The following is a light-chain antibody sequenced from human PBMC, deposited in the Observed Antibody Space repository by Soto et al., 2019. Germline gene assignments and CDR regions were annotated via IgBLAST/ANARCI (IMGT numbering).Light chain of an antibody. J-gene: IGKJ4*01. CDR3: QNYFSVPHT. CDR2: AAS. Sequence: DIQMTQSPSSLSASVGDRVTITCRPSQGITTYLAWYQQKSGKPPKLLIYAASTLQAGVPSRFSGGGSGTNFTLTISSLQPEDVATYYCQNYFSVPHTFGGGTKVDIK. CDR1: QGITTY. V-gene: IGKV1-27*01.